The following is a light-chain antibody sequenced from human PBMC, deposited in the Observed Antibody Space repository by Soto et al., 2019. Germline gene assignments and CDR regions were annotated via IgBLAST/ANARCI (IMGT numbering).Light chain of an antibody. J-gene: IGKJ1*01. V-gene: IGKV1-39*01. CDR2: AAS. CDR1: QSISSY. CDR3: QQSYSTPPK. Sequence: DIQITQSPSSPSASVGDKGTITFRASQSISSYLNWYQQKPGKAPKLLIYAASSLQSGVPSRFSGSGSGTDFTLTISSLQPEDFATYYCQQSYSTPPKFGQGTKVDIK.